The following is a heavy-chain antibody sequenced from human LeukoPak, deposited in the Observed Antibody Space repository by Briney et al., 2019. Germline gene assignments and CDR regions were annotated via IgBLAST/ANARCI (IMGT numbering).Heavy chain of an antibody. CDR3: ARQLELDSSSWYPYYFDY. Sequence: GESLKISCKGSGSSFTSYWIGWVRQMPGKGLEWMGIIYPGDSDTRYSPSFQGQVTISADKSISTAYLQWSSLKASDTAMYYCARQLELDSSSWYPYYFDYWGQGTLVTVSS. V-gene: IGHV5-51*01. D-gene: IGHD6-13*01. CDR1: GSSFTSYW. CDR2: IYPGDSDT. J-gene: IGHJ4*02.